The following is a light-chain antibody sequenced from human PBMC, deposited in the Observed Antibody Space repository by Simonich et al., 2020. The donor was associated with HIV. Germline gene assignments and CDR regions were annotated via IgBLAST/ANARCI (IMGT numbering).Light chain of an antibody. CDR2: GAS. CDR3: QQYNDWPYT. V-gene: IGKV3-15*01. J-gene: IGKJ2*01. Sequence: EIVMTQSPATLSVSPGERATLSCRASQSVSNNLAWYQQKPGQAPRLLIYGASTRATGIPVRFSGRGSGTEFTLTISSMQSEDFTVYFCQQYNDWPYTFGQGTTLEIK. CDR1: QSVSNN.